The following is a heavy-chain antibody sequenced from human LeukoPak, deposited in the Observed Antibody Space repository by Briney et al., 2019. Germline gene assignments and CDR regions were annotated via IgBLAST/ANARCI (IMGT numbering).Heavy chain of an antibody. CDR3: ARRIPDGFDI. V-gene: IGHV3-74*01. Sequence: QPGGSLRLSCAASGFIFSSHWMHWVRQALEKGLVWVSRINSDGSSITYADSVKGRFTISRDNAKNTLYLQMNSLRAEDTAVYYCARRIPDGFDIWGQGTMVTVSS. CDR1: GFIFSSHW. D-gene: IGHD2-15*01. J-gene: IGHJ3*02. CDR2: INSDGSSI.